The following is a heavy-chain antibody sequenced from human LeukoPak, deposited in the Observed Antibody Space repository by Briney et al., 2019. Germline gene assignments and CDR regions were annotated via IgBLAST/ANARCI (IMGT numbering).Heavy chain of an antibody. CDR1: GFTFSSYG. CDR2: IRYDGSNQ. CDR3: AKDAVGAPDY. D-gene: IGHD1-26*01. V-gene: IGHV3-30*02. Sequence: PGGSLRLSCAASGFTFSSYGMHCVRQAPGEGLEWVAFIRYDGSNQYYADSVKGRFTISRDNSKNTLYLQMNSLRDEDTAVNYCAKDAVGAPDYWGQGTLVTVSS. J-gene: IGHJ4*02.